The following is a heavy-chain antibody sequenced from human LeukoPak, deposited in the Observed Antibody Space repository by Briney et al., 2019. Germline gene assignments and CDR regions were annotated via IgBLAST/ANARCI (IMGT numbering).Heavy chain of an antibody. J-gene: IGHJ6*03. CDR2: ITADGGST. CDR1: GFKFDDYG. CDR3: ARVWLRDYMDV. V-gene: IGHV3-23*01. Sequence: PGGSLRLSCTASGFKFDDYGMTWVRQAPGKGLEWVAAITADGGSTHYTTSVKGRFIISRDTPKNTLSLQMNNLRAEDTAVYFCARVWLRDYMDVWGEGTTVSVSS. D-gene: IGHD5-12*01.